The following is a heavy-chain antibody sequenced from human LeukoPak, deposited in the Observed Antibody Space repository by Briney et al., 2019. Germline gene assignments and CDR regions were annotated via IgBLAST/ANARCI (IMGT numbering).Heavy chain of an antibody. CDR3: ARDGDDILTGYLDY. D-gene: IGHD3-9*01. CDR2: IYYSGST. J-gene: IGHJ4*02. Sequence: SETLSLTCTVSGGSISSYYWSWIRQHPGKGLEWIGYIYYSGSTYYNPSLKSRVTISVDTSKNQFSLKLSSVTAADTAVYYCARDGDDILTGYLDYWGQGTLVTVSS. CDR1: GGSISSYY. V-gene: IGHV4-59*06.